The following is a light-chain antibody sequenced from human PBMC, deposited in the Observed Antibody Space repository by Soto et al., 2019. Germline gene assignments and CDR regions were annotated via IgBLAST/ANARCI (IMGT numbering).Light chain of an antibody. V-gene: IGKV3-20*01. CDR1: QNIHNNN. J-gene: IGKJ4*01. Sequence: EILLTQSPGTPSLSPGERATPSCRASQNIHNNNLAWYQQRPGQSPSLLIYGASTRATGIPDRFRGSGSGTDFTLTITRLEPEDSATYFCQQYDSTPRTFGRGTKVDI. CDR2: GAS. CDR3: QQYDSTPRT.